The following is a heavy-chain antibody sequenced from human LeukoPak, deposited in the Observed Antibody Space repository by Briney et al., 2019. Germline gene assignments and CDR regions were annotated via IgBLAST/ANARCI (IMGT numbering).Heavy chain of an antibody. V-gene: IGHV6-1*01. Sequence: SQTLSLTCAISGDSVSSNSAAWNWIRQSPSRGLEWLGRTYYRSKWYNDYAVSVKSRITINPDTSKNQFSLQLNSVTPEDTAVYYCARDKTGTYWGYISNFDYWGQGTLVTVSS. CDR3: ARDKTGTYWGYISNFDY. J-gene: IGHJ4*02. D-gene: IGHD7-27*01. CDR1: GDSVSSNSAA. CDR2: TYYRSKWYN.